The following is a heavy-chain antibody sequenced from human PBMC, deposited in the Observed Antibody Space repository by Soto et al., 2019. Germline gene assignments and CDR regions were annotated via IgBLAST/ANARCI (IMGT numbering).Heavy chain of an antibody. J-gene: IGHJ6*02. Sequence: QVQLVESGGGVVQPGRSLRLSCAASGFTFSSYGMHWVRQAPGKGLEWVAVIWSDGSNKYYADSVKGRFTISRDNSKNTLYLQMNSLRAEDTAVYYCARDLVVPAAIVYYYYGMDVWGQGTTVTVSS. CDR3: ARDLVVPAAIVYYYYGMDV. CDR2: IWSDGSNK. V-gene: IGHV3-33*01. CDR1: GFTFSSYG. D-gene: IGHD2-2*01.